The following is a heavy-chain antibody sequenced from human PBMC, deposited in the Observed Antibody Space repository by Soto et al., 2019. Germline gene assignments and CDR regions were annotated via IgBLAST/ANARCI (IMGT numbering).Heavy chain of an antibody. CDR2: ISPKSGGT. D-gene: IGHD3-22*01. CDR1: GYTFINYY. V-gene: IGHV1-2*02. Sequence: ASVKVSCKASGYTFINYYMHWVRQAPGQGFEWMGRISPKSGGTNYAQKFQGRVSMTWDTSLKTAYMELSSLMSEDTAVYYCARDLGPSGYYDSSGYPDAFDIWGQGTMVTVSS. CDR3: ARDLGPSGYYDSSGYPDAFDI. J-gene: IGHJ3*02.